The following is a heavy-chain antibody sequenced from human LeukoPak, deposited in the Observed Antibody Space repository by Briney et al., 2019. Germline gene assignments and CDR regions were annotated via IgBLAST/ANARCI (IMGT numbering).Heavy chain of an antibody. V-gene: IGHV4-59*01. D-gene: IGHD4-17*01. CDR1: GGSISSYY. CDR2: IYYSGST. Sequence: PSETLSLTCTVSGGSISSYYWSWIRQPPGKGLEWIGYIYYSGSTNYNPSLKSRVTISVDTSKNQFSLKLSSVTAADTAVYYCARLNYGDYFMDYYYGMDVWGQGTTVTVSS. CDR3: ARLNYGDYFMDYYYGMDV. J-gene: IGHJ6*02.